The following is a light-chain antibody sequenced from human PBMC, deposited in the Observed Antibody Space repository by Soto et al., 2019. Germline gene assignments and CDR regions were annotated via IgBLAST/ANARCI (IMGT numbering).Light chain of an antibody. CDR2: RAS. J-gene: IGKJ1*01. CDR1: QTINSW. Sequence: DIQMTQSPSTLSASVGDRVTITCRASQTINSWLAWYQQRPGKAPKLLIYRASSLQSGVPSRFSGSGSGTKFSLTISSLQPDDFATYYCQQYNNYWTFGQGTKVEIK. CDR3: QQYNNYWT. V-gene: IGKV1-5*03.